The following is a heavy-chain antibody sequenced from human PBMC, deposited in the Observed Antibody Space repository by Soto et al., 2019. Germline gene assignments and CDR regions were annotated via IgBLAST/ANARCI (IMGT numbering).Heavy chain of an antibody. Sequence: SETLSLTCAVYGGSFSGYYWSWIRQPPGKGLEWIGEINHSGSTNYNPSLKSRVTISVDTSKNQFSLKLSSVTAADTAVYYCARAYYDILTGYPKTNWFDPWGQGTLVTVSS. CDR3: ARAYYDILTGYPKTNWFDP. CDR1: GGSFSGYY. CDR2: INHSGST. J-gene: IGHJ5*02. V-gene: IGHV4-34*01. D-gene: IGHD3-9*01.